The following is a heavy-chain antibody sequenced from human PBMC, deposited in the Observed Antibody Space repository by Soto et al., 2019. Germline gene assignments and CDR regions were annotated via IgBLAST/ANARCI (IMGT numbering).Heavy chain of an antibody. V-gene: IGHV3-23*01. CDR2: ISGGNT. CDR1: GFTFSNYG. J-gene: IGHJ5*02. CDR3: AKAPSSDCNSGACSLRS. D-gene: IGHD2-21*01. Sequence: EVQLLESGGGLVQPGGSLRLSCAANGFTFSNYGMSWVRQAPGKGLEWVSSISGGNTFYAGSVKGRFTISRDNSKNTLYLQMNSLTAEDTAVYYCAKAPSSDCNSGACSLRSWGQGTLVTVSS.